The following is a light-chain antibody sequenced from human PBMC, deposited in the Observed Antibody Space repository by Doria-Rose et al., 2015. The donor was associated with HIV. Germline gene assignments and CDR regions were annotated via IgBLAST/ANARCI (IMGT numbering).Light chain of an antibody. J-gene: IGKJ1*01. CDR3: HQYGPSLT. Sequence: EIVLTQSPGTLSLSPGERATLSCRASQSISSTYLAWYQQKPGQAPSLLIYDGSTMASGIADRFSASGSGTYFSLTIIRLEPEDFALYYCHQYGPSLTFGQGTKVEI. CDR2: DGS. V-gene: IGKV3-20*01. CDR1: QSISSTY.